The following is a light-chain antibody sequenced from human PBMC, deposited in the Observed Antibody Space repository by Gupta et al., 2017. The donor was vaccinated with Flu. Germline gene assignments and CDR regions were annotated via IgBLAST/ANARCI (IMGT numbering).Light chain of an antibody. CDR3: QQYDNLLLT. CDR2: DAS. J-gene: IGKJ4*01. CDR1: QDISNY. V-gene: IGKV1-33*01. Sequence: DIQMTHSASSLSASVGDRVTITCQASQDISNYLNWYQQKPGKAPKLLIYDASNLETGVPSRFSGSGSGTDFTFPISSLQPEDIATYYCQQYDNLLLTFGGGTKVEIK.